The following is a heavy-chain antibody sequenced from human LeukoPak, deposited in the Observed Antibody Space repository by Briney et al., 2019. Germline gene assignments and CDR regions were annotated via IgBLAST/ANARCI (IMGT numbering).Heavy chain of an antibody. J-gene: IGHJ3*02. CDR2: IYHSGST. CDR1: GGSISSSNW. V-gene: IGHV4-4*02. CDR3: ATLTRSSSWWDDAFDI. D-gene: IGHD6-13*01. Sequence: SGTLSLTCAVSGGSISSSNWWSWVRQPPGKGLEWIGEIYHSGSTNYNPSLKSRVTISVDKSKNQFSLKLSSMTAADTAVYYCATLTRSSSWWDDAFDIWGQGTMVTVS.